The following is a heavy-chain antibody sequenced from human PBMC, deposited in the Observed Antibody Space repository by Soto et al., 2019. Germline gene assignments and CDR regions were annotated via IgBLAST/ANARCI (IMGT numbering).Heavy chain of an antibody. J-gene: IGHJ6*02. Sequence: GESLKISCKATGYSFTNYWIGWVRQLSGKGLEWMGTIYPGDSDTRCGPAFEGQVTISADKSITTAYLQWSSLKASDNAVYFCARRTPYCTSKICLAHYYYTLDVWGQGTTVTVSS. V-gene: IGHV5-51*01. CDR2: IYPGDSDT. CDR1: GYSFTNYW. CDR3: ARRTPYCTSKICLAHYYYTLDV. D-gene: IGHD2-2*01.